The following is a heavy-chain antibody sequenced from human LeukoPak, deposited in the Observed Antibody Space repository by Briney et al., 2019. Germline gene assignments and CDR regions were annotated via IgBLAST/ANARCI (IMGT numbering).Heavy chain of an antibody. CDR3: AKEPSYRENC. CDR1: SFTFNVYA. D-gene: IGHD3-16*02. Sequence: PGGSLRLSCPASSFTFNVYAKSCVRQAPGKGLEWVSAISGSGGSTYYADSVKGRFTISRDSSKNTLYLQMNSLRAEDTAVDYCAKEPSYRENCWGQGTLVTVSS. J-gene: IGHJ4*02. V-gene: IGHV3-23*01. CDR2: ISGSGGST.